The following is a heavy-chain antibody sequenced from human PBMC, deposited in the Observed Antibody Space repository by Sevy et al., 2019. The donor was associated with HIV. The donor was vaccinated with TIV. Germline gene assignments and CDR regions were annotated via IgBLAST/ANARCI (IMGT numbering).Heavy chain of an antibody. CDR2: LSFGCGEI. CDR3: AREGCTKPHDY. Sequence: GWSLRLSCAASGFTFSKYSMSWVRQPPGKGLEWVSTLSFGCGEINYADSVKGPFTISRDNSKSSVYLQMNNLRPEDKAVYCCAREGCTKPHDYWGQGTLVTVSS. V-gene: IGHV3-23*01. J-gene: IGHJ4*02. D-gene: IGHD2-8*01. CDR1: GFTFSKYS.